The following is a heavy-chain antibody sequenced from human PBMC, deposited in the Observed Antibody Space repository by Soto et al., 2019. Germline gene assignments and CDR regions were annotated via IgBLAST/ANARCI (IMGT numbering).Heavy chain of an antibody. D-gene: IGHD2-15*01. J-gene: IGHJ6*02. V-gene: IGHV1-69*01. CDR2: IIPIFGTA. CDR1: GGTFSSYA. Sequence: QVQLVQSGAEVKKPGSSVKVSCKASGGTFSSYAISWVRQAPGQGLEWMGGIIPIFGTANYAQKFQGRVTITADESTSTAYMELSSVRSEDTAVYYCARDPVVVAATPHYYYGMDVWGQGTTVTVSS. CDR3: ARDPVVVAATPHYYYGMDV.